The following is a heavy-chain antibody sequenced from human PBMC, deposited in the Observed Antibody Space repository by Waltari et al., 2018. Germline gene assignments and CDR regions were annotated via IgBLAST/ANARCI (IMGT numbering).Heavy chain of an antibody. Sequence: LTELSMHWVRQAPGKGLEWMGGFDPEDGETIYAQKFQGRVTMTEDTSTDTAYMELSSLRSEDTAVYYCATWYCSSTSCYWGFDYWGQGTLVTVSS. CDR1: LTELS. CDR2: FDPEDGET. J-gene: IGHJ4*02. V-gene: IGHV1-24*01. D-gene: IGHD2-2*01. CDR3: ATWYCSSTSCYWGFDY.